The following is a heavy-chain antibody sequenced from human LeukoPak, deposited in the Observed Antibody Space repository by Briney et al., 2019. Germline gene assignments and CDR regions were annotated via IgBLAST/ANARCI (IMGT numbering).Heavy chain of an antibody. Sequence: PGGSLRLSCAASGFTFSSYAMSWVRQAPGKGLEWVSAISGSGGSTYYADSVKGRFTISRDNSKDTLYLQMNSLRAEDTAVYYCAKTCSSGWYVYYFDYWGQGTLVTVSS. V-gene: IGHV3-23*01. CDR1: GFTFSSYA. CDR2: ISGSGGST. J-gene: IGHJ4*02. D-gene: IGHD6-19*01. CDR3: AKTCSSGWYVYYFDY.